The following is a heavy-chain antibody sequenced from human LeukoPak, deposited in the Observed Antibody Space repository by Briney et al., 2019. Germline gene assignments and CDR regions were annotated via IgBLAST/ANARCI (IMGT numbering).Heavy chain of an antibody. CDR3: ATGGYYDSSGYYYGMDV. D-gene: IGHD3-22*01. V-gene: IGHV3-33*08. Sequence: GGSLRLSCAASGFTFSSYAMHWVRQAPGKGLEWVAVIWYDGSNKYYADSVKGRFTISRDNSKNTLYLQMNSLRAEDTAVYYCATGGYYDSSGYYYGMDVWGQGTTVTVSS. CDR2: IWYDGSNK. CDR1: GFTFSSYA. J-gene: IGHJ6*02.